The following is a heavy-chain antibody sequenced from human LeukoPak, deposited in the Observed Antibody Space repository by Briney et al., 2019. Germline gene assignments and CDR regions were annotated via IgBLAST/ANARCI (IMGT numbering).Heavy chain of an antibody. CDR2: ISGSGGGT. CDR3: AKDYDFWSGPNLYFDY. V-gene: IGHV3-23*01. CDR1: GFTFSSYA. Sequence: PGGSLRLSCAASGFTFSSYAMSWVRQAPGKGLEWVSGISGSGGGTYYADSVKGRFTISRDNSKNTLYLQMNSLRAEDTAVYYCAKDYDFWSGPNLYFDYWGQGTLVIVSS. D-gene: IGHD3-3*01. J-gene: IGHJ4*02.